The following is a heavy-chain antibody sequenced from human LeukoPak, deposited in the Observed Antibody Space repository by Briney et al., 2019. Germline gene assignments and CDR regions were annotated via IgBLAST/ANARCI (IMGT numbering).Heavy chain of an antibody. CDR1: GGSFSGYY. J-gene: IGHJ6*03. CDR3: ARRGRSSSWYVSYYYYYMDV. V-gene: IGHV4-34*01. Sequence: SETLSLTCAVYGGSFSGYYWSWIRQPPGKGLEWIGEINHSGSTNYNPSLKSRVTISVDTSKNQFSLKLSSVTAADTAVYYCARRGRSSSWYVSYYYYYMDVWGKGTTVTVSS. CDR2: INHSGST. D-gene: IGHD6-13*01.